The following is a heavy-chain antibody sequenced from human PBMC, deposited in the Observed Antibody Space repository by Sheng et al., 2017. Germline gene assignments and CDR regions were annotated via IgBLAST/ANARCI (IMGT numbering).Heavy chain of an antibody. CDR3: AXGAMSSSWDY. Sequence: EVQLVESGGGLVQPGGSLRLSCAASGFTFSSYWMSWVRQAPGKGLEWVANIKQDGSEKYYVDSVKGRFTISRDNAKKLTVSANDKPESRGRRLCIYCAXGAMSSSWDYWGREP. D-gene: IGHD6-13*01. CDR1: GFTFSSYW. CDR2: IKQDGSEK. V-gene: IGHV3-7*01. J-gene: IGHJ4*02.